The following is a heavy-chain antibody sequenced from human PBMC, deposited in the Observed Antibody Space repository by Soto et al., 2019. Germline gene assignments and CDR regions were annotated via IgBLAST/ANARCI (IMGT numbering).Heavy chain of an antibody. CDR3: ARAKTGGFDY. D-gene: IGHD3-10*01. Sequence: EVQLVESGGGLIQPGGSLRLSCAASGFTVSSDYMSWVRQAPGKGLELVSFSYSSGNTQYADSVRGRFTTSRDNFKNTLYLQMNSLRAEDTAVYYCARAKTGGFDYWGQGTLVTVSS. CDR1: GFTVSSDY. J-gene: IGHJ4*02. CDR2: SYSSGNT. V-gene: IGHV3-53*01.